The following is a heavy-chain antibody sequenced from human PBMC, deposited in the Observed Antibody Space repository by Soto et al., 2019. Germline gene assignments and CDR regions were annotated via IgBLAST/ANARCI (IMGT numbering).Heavy chain of an antibody. V-gene: IGHV4-31*03. CDR3: ARMYSSGSGWCDP. Sequence: LQETGPGLVKPSQTLSSTCFASGYSISACGYYGSWIRHHPGKGLELIGSFYCSGRIIYNPCPSIRVSISVDTSSNQFSMSLPSMTAADTARYYGARMYSSGSGWCDPWVQGTMVTVSS. CDR1: GYSISACGYY. CDR2: FYCSGRI. D-gene: IGHD6-19*01. J-gene: IGHJ5*02.